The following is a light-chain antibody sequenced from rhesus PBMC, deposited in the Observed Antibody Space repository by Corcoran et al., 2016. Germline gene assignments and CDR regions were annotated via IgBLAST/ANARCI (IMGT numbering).Light chain of an antibody. J-gene: IGKJ3*01. CDR3: QQYDDRPFS. CDR1: QVISSW. V-gene: IGKV1-19*01. CDR2: YAD. Sequence: DIQMTQSPSSLSASVGDKITFTCHASQVISSWFAWYQQKPGKAPKPLIYYADSLQSGVPLGFSGSGSGMDDTLTISILQPEDFATYYCQQYDDRPFSFGPGTKLDIK.